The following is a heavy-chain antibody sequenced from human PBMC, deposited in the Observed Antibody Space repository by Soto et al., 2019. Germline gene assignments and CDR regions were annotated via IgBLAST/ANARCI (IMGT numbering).Heavy chain of an antibody. V-gene: IGHV1-69*01. Sequence: QVQLVQSGAEVKKPGSSVKVSCKASGGTFSSYAISWVRQAPGQGLEWMGGIIPIFGTANYAQKFQGRVTITADESTSTAYMELSSLRSEDTAVYYCARLVLRFLELESRYYYYGMDVWGQGTTVTVSS. CDR3: ARLVLRFLELESRYYYYGMDV. CDR2: IIPIFGTA. D-gene: IGHD3-3*01. CDR1: GGTFSSYA. J-gene: IGHJ6*02.